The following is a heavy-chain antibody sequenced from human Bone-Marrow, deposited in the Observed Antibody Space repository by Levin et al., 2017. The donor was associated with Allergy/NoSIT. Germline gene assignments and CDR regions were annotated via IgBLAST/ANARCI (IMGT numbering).Heavy chain of an antibody. CDR3: VKERHNSGSSDAFDI. D-gene: IGHD3-10*01. CDR1: GFIFGDYA. V-gene: IGHV3-30*18. Sequence: GGSLRLSCAASGFIFGDYAMHWVRQIPAKGLEWVAFISYDGSITDYADSVKGRFAISRDTSTDTLFLQMNTLRPDDTGVYYCVKERHNSGSSDAFDIWGHGSAATVSS. J-gene: IGHJ3*02. CDR2: ISYDGSIT.